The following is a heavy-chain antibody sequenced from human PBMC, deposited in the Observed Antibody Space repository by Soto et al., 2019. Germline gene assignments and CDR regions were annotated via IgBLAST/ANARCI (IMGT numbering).Heavy chain of an antibody. D-gene: IGHD3-22*01. V-gene: IGHV1-69*06. Sequence: QVRLVQSEAGVKKAGSSVKVSCKASGGTFISDAVTWVRQAPGQGLEWMGGVIPMFPKANYAQKFQGRATITADKSTSTVYMELHSLKSEDTALYYCARCHSDSSGPGYLDSWGQGTLVTVTS. CDR1: GGTFISDA. J-gene: IGHJ4*02. CDR3: ARCHSDSSGPGYLDS. CDR2: VIPMFPKA.